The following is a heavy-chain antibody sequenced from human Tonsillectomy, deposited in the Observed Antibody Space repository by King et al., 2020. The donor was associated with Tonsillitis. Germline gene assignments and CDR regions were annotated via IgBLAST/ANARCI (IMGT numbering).Heavy chain of an antibody. CDR3: ASYYDSSGSSGFDY. Sequence: VQLVVSGGGLVQPGGSLRLSCAASGFTFSTYWMSWVRQAPGKGLEWVANIKHDGSEIYYVDSVKGRFTISRDNAKNSLYLQMNSLRAEDTAVYYCASYYDSSGSSGFDYWGQGTLVTVSS. J-gene: IGHJ4*02. V-gene: IGHV3-7*01. D-gene: IGHD3-22*01. CDR2: IKHDGSEI. CDR1: GFTFSTYW.